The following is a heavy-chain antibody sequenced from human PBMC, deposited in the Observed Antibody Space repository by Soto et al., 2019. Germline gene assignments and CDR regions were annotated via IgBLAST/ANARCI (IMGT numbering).Heavy chain of an antibody. V-gene: IGHV1-69*02. J-gene: IGHJ4*02. Sequence: QVQLVQSGTEVKKPGSSVKVSCKASGGTFRNYPINWVRQAPGQGLEWMGSIFPLTDIPDYAQNFQARLTISADKSTRTGYMELSSLTSYDTAMYFCARGPLVVLNYFESWGQGTLVTVSS. CDR2: IFPLTDIP. CDR3: ARGPLVVLNYFES. CDR1: GGTFRNYP.